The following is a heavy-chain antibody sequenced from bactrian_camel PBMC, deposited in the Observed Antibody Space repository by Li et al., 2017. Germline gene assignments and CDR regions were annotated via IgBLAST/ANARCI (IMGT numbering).Heavy chain of an antibody. CDR3: AADLYYSGYDCVSGPVEYEF. CDR2: MYTGFGGGNI. V-gene: IGHV3S1*01. CDR1: GRSNENYF. J-gene: IGHJ4*01. Sequence: HVQLVESGGGSVQAGGSLRLSCAISGRSNENYFLAWFRQPPGKEREGVAAMYTGFGGGNIYYDDSVKGRFTISQDNSKNTLFLQMNSLKSEDTAMYYCAADLYYSGYDCVSGPVEYEFWGQGTQVTVS. D-gene: IGHD4*01.